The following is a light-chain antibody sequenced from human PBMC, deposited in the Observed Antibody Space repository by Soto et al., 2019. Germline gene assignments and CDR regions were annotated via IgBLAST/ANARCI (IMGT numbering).Light chain of an antibody. CDR1: SSDVGGYNY. CDR2: DVS. J-gene: IGLJ2*01. V-gene: IGLV2-14*03. Sequence: QLVLTQPASVSGSPGQSITISCTGTSSDVGGYNYVSWYQQHPGKAPKLMIYDVSNRPSGVSNRFSGSKSGNTASLTISGLQASVAAVYYISSYRSFSTLGVFGGGTKVTVL. CDR3: SSYRSFSTLGV.